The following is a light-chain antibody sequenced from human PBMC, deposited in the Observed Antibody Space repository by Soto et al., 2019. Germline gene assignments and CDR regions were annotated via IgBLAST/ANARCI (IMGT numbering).Light chain of an antibody. Sequence: DLQMTQSPATLSASVGDRVTITCRASQSISKRLAWYQQKPAKAPKLLIHKASTLQIGVPSRFSGSGSGTEFTLTISSLQPGDFATYFCQQYSTSPYTFGQGTKLDI. CDR3: QQYSTSPYT. CDR1: QSISKR. CDR2: KAS. V-gene: IGKV1-5*03. J-gene: IGKJ2*01.